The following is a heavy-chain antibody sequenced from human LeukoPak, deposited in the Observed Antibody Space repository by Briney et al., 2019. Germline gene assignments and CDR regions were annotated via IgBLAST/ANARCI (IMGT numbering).Heavy chain of an antibody. CDR1: GFSLSTSGMC. CDR2: IDWDDDK. CDR3: ARLIAASSYFDY. D-gene: IGHD6-13*01. Sequence: SGPALLKPTQTLTLTCTFSGFSLSTSGMCVSWIRQPPGKALEWLARIDWDDDKYYSTSLRTRVSISKDTSKEQVVLTMTNMDPGDTATYYCARLIAASSYFDYWGQGMLVTVSS. J-gene: IGHJ4*02. V-gene: IGHV2-70*11.